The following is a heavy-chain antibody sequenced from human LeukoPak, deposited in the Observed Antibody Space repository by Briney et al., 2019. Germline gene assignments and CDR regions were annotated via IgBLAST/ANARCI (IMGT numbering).Heavy chain of an antibody. CDR2: IKQDGSEK. CDR3: ASAHVWGRTRYYFDY. CDR1: GFTFSSYW. D-gene: IGHD3-16*01. Sequence: HPGGSLRLSCAASGFTFSSYWMSWVRQAPGKGLEWVANIKQDGSEKYYVDSAKGRFTISRDNAKNSLYLQMNSLRAEDTAVYYCASAHVWGRTRYYFDYWGQGTLVTVSS. J-gene: IGHJ4*02. V-gene: IGHV3-7*01.